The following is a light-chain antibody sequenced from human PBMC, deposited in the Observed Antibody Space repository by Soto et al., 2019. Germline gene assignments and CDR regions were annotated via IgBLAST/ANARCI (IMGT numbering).Light chain of an antibody. J-gene: IGLJ3*02. CDR1: SSDVGGYNY. Sequence: QSALTQPASVSGSPGQSITISCTGTSSDVGGYNYVSWYQQHPGKAPKLMVHEVSNRPSGVPDRFSGSKSGTSASLAITGLQAEDEADYYCQSYDSSLSGSWVFGGGTKLTVL. CDR3: QSYDSSLSGSWV. V-gene: IGLV2-14*01. CDR2: EVS.